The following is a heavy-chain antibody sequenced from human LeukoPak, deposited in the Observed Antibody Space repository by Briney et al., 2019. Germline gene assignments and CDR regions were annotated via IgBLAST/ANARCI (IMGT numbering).Heavy chain of an antibody. CDR1: GGSISSYY. CDR2: IYYSGST. Sequence: ASETLSLTCTVSGGSISSYYWSWIRQPPGKGLEWIGYIYYSGSTIYNPSLKSRVTISVDTSKNQFSLKLSSVTAADTAVYYCASEGEYYYGSGSYYNCWGQGTLVTVSS. V-gene: IGHV4-59*01. J-gene: IGHJ4*02. D-gene: IGHD3-10*01. CDR3: ASEGEYYYGSGSYYNC.